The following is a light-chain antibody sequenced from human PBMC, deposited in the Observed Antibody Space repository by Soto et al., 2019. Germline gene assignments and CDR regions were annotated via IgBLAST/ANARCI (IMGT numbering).Light chain of an antibody. J-gene: IGKJ1*01. CDR3: QHYGNSLWT. Sequence: EVVLTQSPGTLSLSPGERATLSCRASESVSSSFLTWYQQKPGQAPRLLIYRTSNRVTGIPDRFSGSGSGTDFTLTISRLEPEDFAVYFCQHYGNSLWTFWQGTKVDI. V-gene: IGKV3-20*01. CDR2: RTS. CDR1: ESVSSSF.